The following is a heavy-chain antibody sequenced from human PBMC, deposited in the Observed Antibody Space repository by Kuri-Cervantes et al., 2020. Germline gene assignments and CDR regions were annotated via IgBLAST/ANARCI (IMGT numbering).Heavy chain of an antibody. D-gene: IGHD6-25*01. J-gene: IGHJ4*02. V-gene: IGHV3-53*01. CDR1: GFTVSSNY. Sequence: GESLKISCAASGFTVSSNYMSWVRQAPGKGLEWVSVIYSGGSTYYADSVKGRFTISRDNSKNTLYLQMSSLRDEDTAVYYCARLSGLGFDYWGQGTLVTVSS. CDR3: ARLSGLGFDY. CDR2: IYSGGST.